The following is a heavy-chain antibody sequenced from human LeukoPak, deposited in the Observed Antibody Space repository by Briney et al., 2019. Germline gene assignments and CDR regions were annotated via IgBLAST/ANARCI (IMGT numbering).Heavy chain of an antibody. D-gene: IGHD5-12*01. CDR2: INHSGST. V-gene: IGHV4-34*01. J-gene: IGHJ5*02. CDR3: ARRSYSGYVGWFDP. CDR1: GGSFSGYY. Sequence: PSETLSLTCAVYGGSFSGYYWSWVRQPPGKGLEWIGEINHSGSTNYNPSLKSRVTISVDTSKDHFSLKLSSVTAADTAVYYCARRSYSGYVGWFDPWGQGTLVTVCS.